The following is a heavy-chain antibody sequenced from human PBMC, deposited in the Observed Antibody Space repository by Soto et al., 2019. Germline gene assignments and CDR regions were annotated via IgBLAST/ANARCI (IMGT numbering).Heavy chain of an antibody. V-gene: IGHV4-59*01. D-gene: IGHD1-26*01. J-gene: IGHJ4*02. Sequence: QVQLQESGPGLVKPSETLSLTCTASGGSISSYYWTWIRHPPGKGLEWIGYIYYSGRTNYNPSLTSRVTISVDTSKNQFSLKVSSVTTADTAVYYCARRYGGNFDYWGQGTLVTVSS. CDR3: ARRYGGNFDY. CDR2: IYYSGRT. CDR1: GGSISSYY.